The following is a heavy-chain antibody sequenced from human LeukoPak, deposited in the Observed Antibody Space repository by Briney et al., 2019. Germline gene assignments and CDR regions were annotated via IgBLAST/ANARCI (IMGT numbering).Heavy chain of an antibody. CDR1: GFPFSSYA. D-gene: IGHD6-13*01. J-gene: IGHJ4*02. CDR2: ISGSGGST. Sequence: PGGSLRLSCAASGFPFSSYAMSWVRQAPGKGLEWVSTISGSGGSTYYADSVKGRFTISRDNSMNTLYLQMNSLRAEDTAVYYCAQPLPRSPETAAARAFGNWGQGSLVTVSS. V-gene: IGHV3-23*01. CDR3: AQPLPRSPETAAARAFGN.